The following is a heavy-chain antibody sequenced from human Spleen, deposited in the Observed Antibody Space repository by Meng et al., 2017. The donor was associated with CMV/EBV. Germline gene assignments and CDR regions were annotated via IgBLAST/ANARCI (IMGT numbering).Heavy chain of an antibody. CDR2: IIPMLGIA. Sequence: SVKVSCKASGGTFSSFAITWVRQAPGQGLEWMGGIIPMLGIANYAQKFQGRVTITADKSTTTAYMELSSLRSEDTAVYYCARGDHESDYWGQGTLVTVSS. V-gene: IGHV1-69*10. CDR3: ARGDHESDY. J-gene: IGHJ4*02. CDR1: GGTFSSFA.